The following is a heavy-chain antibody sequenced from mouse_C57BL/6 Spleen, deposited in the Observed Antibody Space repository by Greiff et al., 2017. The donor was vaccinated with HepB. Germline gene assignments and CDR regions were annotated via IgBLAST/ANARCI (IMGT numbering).Heavy chain of an antibody. CDR2: ISDGGSYT. Sequence: EVQRVESGGGLVKPGGSLKLSCAASGFTFSSYAMSWVRQTPEKRLEWVATISDGGSYTYYPDNVKGRFTISRDNAKNNLYLQMSHLKSEDTAMYYCARGYYGSSQPWFAYWGQGTLVTLSA. V-gene: IGHV5-4*01. CDR3: ARGYYGSSQPWFAY. CDR1: GFTFSSYA. D-gene: IGHD1-1*01. J-gene: IGHJ3*01.